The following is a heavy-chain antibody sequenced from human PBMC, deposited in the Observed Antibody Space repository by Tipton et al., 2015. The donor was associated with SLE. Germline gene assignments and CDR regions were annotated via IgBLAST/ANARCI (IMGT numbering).Heavy chain of an antibody. CDR2: IFHIGSA. V-gene: IGHV4-39*07. Sequence: TLSLTCTVSGGSISSSSYYWAWIRQPPGKGLEWIGHIFHIGSAYYNPSLKSRVTISEDTSKNEFSLKLSSVTAADTAVYYCARYDNWNFDGFDVWGQGTMVIVSS. D-gene: IGHD1-7*01. J-gene: IGHJ3*01. CDR3: ARYDNWNFDGFDV. CDR1: GGSISSSSYY.